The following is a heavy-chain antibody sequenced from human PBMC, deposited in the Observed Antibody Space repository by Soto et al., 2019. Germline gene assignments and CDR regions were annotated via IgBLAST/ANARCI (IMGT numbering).Heavy chain of an antibody. CDR3: ADLSRYCTSSNCD. Sequence: DVRLLESGGGLVQPGGSLRLSCAASGFTFSSYSMSWVRQAPGKGLEWVSTLGTSASTYYVDSVRGRFTISRDNSRNTLYLQMNSLRAEDTAVYYCADLSRYCTSSNCDWGQGTLVTVSS. CDR2: LGTSAST. J-gene: IGHJ4*02. D-gene: IGHD2-2*01. V-gene: IGHV3-23*01. CDR1: GFTFSSYS.